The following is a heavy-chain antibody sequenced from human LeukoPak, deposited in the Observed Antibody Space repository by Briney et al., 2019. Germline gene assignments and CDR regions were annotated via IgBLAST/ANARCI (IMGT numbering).Heavy chain of an antibody. CDR1: GGSISSYY. J-gene: IGHJ4*02. D-gene: IGHD2-21*02. CDR3: ARGSCGGDCYSRHLFDY. CDR2: IYYSGST. V-gene: IGHV4-59*08. Sequence: SETLSLTCTVSGGSISSYYWSWIRQPPGKGLEWIGYIYYSGSTNYNPSLKSRVTISVDTSKNQFSLKLSSVTAADTAVYYCARGSCGGDCYSRHLFDYWGQGTLVTVSS.